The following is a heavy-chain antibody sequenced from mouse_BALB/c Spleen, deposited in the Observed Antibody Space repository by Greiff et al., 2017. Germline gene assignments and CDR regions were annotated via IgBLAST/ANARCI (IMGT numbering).Heavy chain of an antibody. CDR3: ARSEGTYAMDY. V-gene: IGHV5-12-2*01. CDR1: GFTFSSYT. D-gene: IGHD2-14*01. CDR2: ISNGGGST. Sequence: EVKLMESGGGLVQPGGSLKLSCAASGFTFSSYTMSWVRQTPEKRLEWVAYISNGGGSTYYPDSVKGRFTISRDNAKNTLFLQMTSLRSEDTAMYYCARSEGTYAMDYWGQGTSVTVSS. J-gene: IGHJ4*01.